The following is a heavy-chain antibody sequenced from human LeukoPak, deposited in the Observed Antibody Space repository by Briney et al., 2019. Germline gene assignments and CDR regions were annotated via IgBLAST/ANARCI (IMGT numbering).Heavy chain of an antibody. CDR2: IKQDGSEK. Sequence: GGSLRLSCAASGFIFSSYWMSWVRQAPGKGLEWVANIKQDGSEKYYVDSVKGRFTISRDNAKNSLYLQMNSLRAEDTAVYYCARVSMGATTDYWGQGTLVTVSS. CDR1: GFIFSSYW. CDR3: ARVSMGATTDY. J-gene: IGHJ4*02. D-gene: IGHD1-26*01. V-gene: IGHV3-7*01.